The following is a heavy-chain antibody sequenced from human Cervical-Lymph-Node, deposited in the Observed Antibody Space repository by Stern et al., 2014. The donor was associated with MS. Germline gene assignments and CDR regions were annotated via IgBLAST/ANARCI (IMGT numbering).Heavy chain of an antibody. Sequence: VQLVESRGGVVQPGRSLRLSCAASGFTFSSYAMHWVRQAPGKGLEWVAVISYDGSNKYYADSVKGRFTISRDNSKNTLYLQMNSLRAEDTAVYYCARGSVVVVAATVYWGQGTLVTVSS. V-gene: IGHV3-30*01. D-gene: IGHD2-15*01. CDR2: ISYDGSNK. J-gene: IGHJ4*02. CDR3: ARGSVVVVAATVY. CDR1: GFTFSSYA.